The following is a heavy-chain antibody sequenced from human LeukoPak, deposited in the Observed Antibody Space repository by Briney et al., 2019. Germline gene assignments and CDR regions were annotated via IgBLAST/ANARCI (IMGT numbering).Heavy chain of an antibody. J-gene: IGHJ4*02. D-gene: IGHD4/OR15-4a*01. CDR3: ARDPGAFPYFFDS. Sequence: GGSLRLSCAASGFTFSSFPMHWVRQAPGKGLECVSAISGDGVSPYYADSVRGRFTISRDNSKNTLYLQMNSLRVEDTAVYFCARDPGAFPYFFDSWGQGTLVTVSS. V-gene: IGHV3-23*01. CDR2: ISGDGVSP. CDR1: GFTFSSFP.